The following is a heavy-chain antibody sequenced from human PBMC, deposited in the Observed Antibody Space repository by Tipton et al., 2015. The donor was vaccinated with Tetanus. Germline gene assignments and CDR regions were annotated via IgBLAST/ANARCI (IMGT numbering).Heavy chain of an antibody. CDR3: GILPKHWLAPRGAP. CDR2: INQRGT. V-gene: IGHV4-34*01. D-gene: IGHD6-19*01. J-gene: IGHJ5*02. CDR1: GGSSSSFY. Sequence: TLSLTCAVYGGSSSSFYWSWIRQPPGGGLEWIGEINQRGTSYNPSLKTRATISVDTSKTQLFLNLTSVTAADTAVYYCGILPKHWLAPRGAPWGQGILVTVSS.